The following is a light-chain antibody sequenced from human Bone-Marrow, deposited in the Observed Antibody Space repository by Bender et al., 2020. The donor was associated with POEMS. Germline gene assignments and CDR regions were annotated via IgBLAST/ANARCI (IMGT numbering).Light chain of an antibody. V-gene: IGLV2-14*01. CDR1: SSDIGDNNF. CDR2: DVS. CDR3: SAYTSRSTWV. Sequence: QSALTQPASVSGSPGQSVTISCTGTSSDIGDNNFVSWYQQHPGKAPKFLIYDVSNRPSGVSNRFSTSKSGNTASLTISALQAEDEADYYCSAYTSRSTWVFGVGTKVTVL. J-gene: IGLJ3*02.